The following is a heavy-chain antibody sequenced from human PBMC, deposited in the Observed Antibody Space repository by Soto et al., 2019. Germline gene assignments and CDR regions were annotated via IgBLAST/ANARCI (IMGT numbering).Heavy chain of an antibody. D-gene: IGHD6-6*01. J-gene: IGHJ4*02. V-gene: IGHV4-59*01. CDR3: GSSSSGGVDY. CDR2: IYYSGST. Sequence: FVPLALTYSVSEGTIRGYDGSLIRQPPGKGLEWIGYIYYSGSTNYNPSLKSRVTISVDTSKNQFSLKLSSVTAADTAVYYCGSSSSGGVDYWGQGTLVTVSS. CDR1: EGTIRGYD.